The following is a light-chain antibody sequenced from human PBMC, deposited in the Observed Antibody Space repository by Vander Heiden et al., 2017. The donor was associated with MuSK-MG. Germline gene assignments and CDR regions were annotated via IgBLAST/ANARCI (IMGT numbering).Light chain of an antibody. CDR1: QSVGSY. CDR3: QRRNNWPLLT. CDR2: DAS. V-gene: IGKV3-11*01. J-gene: IGKJ4*01. Sequence: EIALTQSPATLSLSPGERATLSCRASQSVGSYLAWYQQKLGQAPRLLIYDASNRATGIPARFSGSGSGTGFTLTISSRGPEDFAVYYCQRRNNWPLLTFGGGTKVEIK.